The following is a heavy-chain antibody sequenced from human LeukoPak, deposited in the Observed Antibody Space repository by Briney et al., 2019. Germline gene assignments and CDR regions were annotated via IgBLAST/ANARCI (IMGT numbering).Heavy chain of an antibody. J-gene: IGHJ4*02. V-gene: IGHV3-21*01. CDR1: GFTFSSYS. CDR3: ARDLPPRKGFDY. Sequence: GGSLRLSCAASGFTFSSYSMNWVRQAPGKGLEWVSSISSSSSYIYYADSVKGRFTISRDNAKNSLHLQMNSLRAEDTAVYYCARDLPPRKGFDYWGQGTLVTVSS. CDR2: ISSSSSYI.